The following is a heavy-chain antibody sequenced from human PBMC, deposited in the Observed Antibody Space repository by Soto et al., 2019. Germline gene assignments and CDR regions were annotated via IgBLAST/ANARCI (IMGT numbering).Heavy chain of an antibody. J-gene: IGHJ5*02. Sequence: ASVKVSCKTSGYTFSNYGITWVRQAPGQPLEWLGWISLYSDGTNYAQKFQGRVSMTTDTSTTTAYMELRSLRSDDTAVYYCARVVPGAESWFGPWGQGNLVTGSS. CDR3: ARVVPGAESWFGP. CDR1: GYTFSNYG. V-gene: IGHV1-18*01. CDR2: ISLYSDGT. D-gene: IGHD2-2*01.